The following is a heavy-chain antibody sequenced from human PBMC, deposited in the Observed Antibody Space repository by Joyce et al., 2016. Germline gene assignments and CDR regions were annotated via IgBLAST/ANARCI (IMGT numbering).Heavy chain of an antibody. CDR2: IYHTGSA. Sequence: QLQLQESGPGLVKPSETLSLTCTVSCGSLNNSTYYWGWIRQPPGKGLEWVGSIYHTGSAYYKPSLKSRVTISVDTSKNHFSLKLNSVSAADTAVYYCASDIVVVSAGTDYFDYWGQGSLVTVSS. D-gene: IGHD2-2*01. CDR3: ASDIVVVSAGTDYFDY. V-gene: IGHV4-39*02. J-gene: IGHJ4*02. CDR1: CGSLNNSTYY.